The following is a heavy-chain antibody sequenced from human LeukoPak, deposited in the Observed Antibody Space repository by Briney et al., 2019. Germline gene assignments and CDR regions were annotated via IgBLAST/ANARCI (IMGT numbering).Heavy chain of an antibody. CDR1: GFTFRDYW. D-gene: IGHD3-16*01. J-gene: IGHJ4*02. CDR2: IKEDGSTI. CDR3: ARDGAAFGDDFDY. V-gene: IGHV3-7*01. Sequence: GGSLRLSCAASGFTFRDYWMSWVRQAPGKGLEWVANIKEDGSTIFYADSVKGRFTISRDNAKNSLYLQMNSLRVEDAAVYYCARDGAAFGDDFDYWGQGTLVTVSS.